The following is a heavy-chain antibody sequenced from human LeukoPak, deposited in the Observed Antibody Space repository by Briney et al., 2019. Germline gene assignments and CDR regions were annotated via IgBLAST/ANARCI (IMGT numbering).Heavy chain of an antibody. V-gene: IGHV4-59*01. CDR2: IYYSGDT. D-gene: IGHD1-1*01. J-gene: IGHJ4*02. CDR1: GDSISPYY. Sequence: SETLSLTCTVSGDSISPYYWGWIRQPPGRGLEWIGYIYYSGDTTYNPSLKGRVTMSVDTSKNHFSLKLSSVTAADTAVYYCARDKQPGDYWGQGALVTVSS. CDR3: ARDKQPGDY.